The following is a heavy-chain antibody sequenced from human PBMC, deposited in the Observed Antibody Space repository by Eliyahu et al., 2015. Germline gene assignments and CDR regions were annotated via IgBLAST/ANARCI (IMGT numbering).Heavy chain of an antibody. CDR2: MNPNSGNT. CDR1: GYTFTSYD. D-gene: IGHD4-17*01. V-gene: IGHV1-8*01. CDR3: ARETVTSNDAFDI. J-gene: IGHJ3*02. Sequence: QVQLVQSGAXVKKPGASVKFSXKASGYTFTSYDINWVRQATGQGLEWMGWMNPNSGNTGYAQKFQGRVTMTRNTSISTAYMELSSLRSEDTAVYYCARETVTSNDAFDIWGQGTMVTVSS.